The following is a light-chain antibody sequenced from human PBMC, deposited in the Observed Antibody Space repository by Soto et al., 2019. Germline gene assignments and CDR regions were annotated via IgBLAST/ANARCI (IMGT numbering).Light chain of an antibody. CDR2: DAS. V-gene: IGKV1-39*01. CDR1: QTISTY. J-gene: IGKJ2*01. Sequence: DIQMTQSPSSLSASVGDRVTITCRESQTISTYLNWYQQKPGNAPRLLMYDASSLLSGVPSRFSGSGSCTDVSLTTASLQPEEFSTYYYQQSDSTPYTFGQGTKVEI. CDR3: QQSDSTPYT.